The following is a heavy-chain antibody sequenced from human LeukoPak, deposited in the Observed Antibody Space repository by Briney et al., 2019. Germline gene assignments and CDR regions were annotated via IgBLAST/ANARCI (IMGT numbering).Heavy chain of an antibody. V-gene: IGHV3-20*04. J-gene: IGHJ4*02. Sequence: GRSLRLSCAGSGFSFDDYAMSWVRQVPGKGLEWVSGINWNGGSTGYADSVKGRFTISRDNAKNSLYLQMNSLRAEDTALYYCARDAPYSSGWYGDGFDYWGQGTLVTVSS. D-gene: IGHD6-19*01. CDR2: INWNGGST. CDR3: ARDAPYSSGWYGDGFDY. CDR1: GFSFDDYA.